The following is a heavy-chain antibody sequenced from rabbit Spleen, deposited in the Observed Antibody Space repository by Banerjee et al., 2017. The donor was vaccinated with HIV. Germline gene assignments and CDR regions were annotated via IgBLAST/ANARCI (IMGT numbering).Heavy chain of an antibody. D-gene: IGHD1-1*01. Sequence: QQQLVESGGGLVKPGASLTLTCKASGFSFSDRDVMCWVRQAPGKGLEWIACINASTGKPVYATWASGRFTISRTSSTTVTLRMTSLTAADRATYFCARDLVGVIGWNFYLWGQGTLVTVS. CDR3: ARDLVGVIGWNFYL. V-gene: IGHV1S45*01. CDR1: GFSFSDRDV. J-gene: IGHJ4*01. CDR2: INASTGKP.